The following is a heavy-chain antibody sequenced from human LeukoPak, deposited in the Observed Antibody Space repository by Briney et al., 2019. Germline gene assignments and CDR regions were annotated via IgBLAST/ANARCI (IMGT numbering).Heavy chain of an antibody. D-gene: IGHD3-9*01. Sequence: PSETLSLTCAVYGGSFSGYYWSWIRQPPRKGLEWIGEINHSGSTNYNPSLKSRVTISVDTSKNQFSLKLSSVTAADTAVYYCARAMILTGYYKGDFDYWGQGTLVTVSS. CDR2: INHSGST. CDR3: ARAMILTGYYKGDFDY. CDR1: GGSFSGYY. J-gene: IGHJ4*02. V-gene: IGHV4-34*01.